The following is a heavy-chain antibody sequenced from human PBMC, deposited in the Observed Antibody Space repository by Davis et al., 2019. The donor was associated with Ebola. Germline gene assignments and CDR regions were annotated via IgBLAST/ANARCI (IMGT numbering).Heavy chain of an antibody. J-gene: IGHJ4*02. CDR3: AHRRRGKLEKDYFDY. Sequence: SGPTLVKPTQTLTLTCTFSGFSLSTSGVGVGWIRQPPGKALEWLALIYWNDDKRYSPSLKSRLTITKDTSKNQVVLTMTNMDPVDTATYYCAHRRRGKLEKDYFDYWGQGTLVTVSS. D-gene: IGHD1-1*01. V-gene: IGHV2-5*01. CDR1: GFSLSTSGVG. CDR2: IYWNDDK.